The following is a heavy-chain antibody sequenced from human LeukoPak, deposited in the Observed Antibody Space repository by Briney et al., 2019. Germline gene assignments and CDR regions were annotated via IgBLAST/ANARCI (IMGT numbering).Heavy chain of an antibody. D-gene: IGHD3-22*01. Sequence: SETLSLTCTVSGGSIRSYYWSWIRQPPGKGLEWIWYIYDTGSTDYNPSLKSRVTTSVDTSKNQFSLKLSSVTAADTAVYYCARVMEASSVYYNYFDCWGDGTLVTVSS. CDR3: ARVMEASSVYYNYFDC. V-gene: IGHV4-59*01. J-gene: IGHJ4*01. CDR2: IYDTGST. CDR1: GGSIRSYY.